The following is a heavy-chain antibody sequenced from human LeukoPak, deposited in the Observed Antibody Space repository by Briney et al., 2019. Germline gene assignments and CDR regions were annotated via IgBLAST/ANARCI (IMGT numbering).Heavy chain of an antibody. CDR2: ISSSSSYI. CDR1: GFTFSSYS. V-gene: IGHV3-21*01. CDR3: ARERYYDSSGYPHDDY. D-gene: IGHD3-22*01. Sequence: GGSLRLSCAASGFTFSSYSMNWVRQAPGKGLEWVSSISSSSSYIYYADSVKGRFTISRDNAKNSLYLQMNSLRAEDTAVYYCARERYYDSSGYPHDDYWGQGTLVTVSS. J-gene: IGHJ4*02.